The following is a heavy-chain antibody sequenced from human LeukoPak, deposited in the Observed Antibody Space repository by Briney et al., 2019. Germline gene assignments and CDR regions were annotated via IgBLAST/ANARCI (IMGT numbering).Heavy chain of an antibody. CDR3: AKGRPWYSSSWYPDY. Sequence: GGSLRLSCAASGFTFRTYAMHWVRQAPGKGLEWVTVISYDGNDKYYADSVKGRFTISRDNSKNTLYLQMNSLRAEDTAVYYCAKGRPWYSSSWYPDYWGQGTLVTVSS. V-gene: IGHV3-30-3*01. CDR2: ISYDGNDK. J-gene: IGHJ4*02. D-gene: IGHD6-13*01. CDR1: GFTFRTYA.